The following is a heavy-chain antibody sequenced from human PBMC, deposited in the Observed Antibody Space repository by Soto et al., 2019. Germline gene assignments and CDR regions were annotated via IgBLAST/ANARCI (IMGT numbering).Heavy chain of an antibody. CDR3: AGIEEDGKVYYYYGMDV. V-gene: IGHV3-30-3*01. Sequence: GSLRLSCAASGFTFSSYAMHWVRQAPGKGLEWVAVISYDGSNKYYADSVKGRFTISRDNSKNTLYLQMNSLRAEDTAVYYCAGIEEDGKVYYYYGMDVWGQGTTVTVSS. D-gene: IGHD6-13*01. J-gene: IGHJ6*02. CDR1: GFTFSSYA. CDR2: ISYDGSNK.